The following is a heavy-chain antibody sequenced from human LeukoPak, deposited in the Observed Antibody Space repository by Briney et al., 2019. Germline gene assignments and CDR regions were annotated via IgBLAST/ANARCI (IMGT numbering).Heavy chain of an antibody. D-gene: IGHD3-10*01. CDR3: ARNRFTMVRGVTEFDY. V-gene: IGHV4-39*07. CDR2: IYYSGST. J-gene: IGHJ4*02. CDR1: GGSLSSSSYY. Sequence: SETLSLTCTVSGGSLSSSSYYWGWIRQPPGKGLEWIGSIYYSGSTYYNPSLKSRVTISVDTSKNQFSLKLSSVTAADTAVYYCARNRFTMVRGVTEFDYWGQGTLVTVSS.